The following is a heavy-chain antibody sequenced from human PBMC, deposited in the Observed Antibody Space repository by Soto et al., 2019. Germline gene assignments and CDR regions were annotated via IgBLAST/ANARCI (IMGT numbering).Heavy chain of an antibody. J-gene: IGHJ6*02. CDR3: ARHGAIVVVPAAIRGVNYYYGMDV. CDR1: GYSFTSYW. CDR2: IDPSDSYT. V-gene: IGHV5-10-1*01. Sequence: PGESLKISCKGSGYSFTSYWISWVRQMPGKGLEGMGRIDPSDSYTNYSPSFQGHVTISADKSISTAYLQWSSLKASDTAMYYCARHGAIVVVPAAIRGVNYYYGMDVWGQGTTVTVSS. D-gene: IGHD2-2*02.